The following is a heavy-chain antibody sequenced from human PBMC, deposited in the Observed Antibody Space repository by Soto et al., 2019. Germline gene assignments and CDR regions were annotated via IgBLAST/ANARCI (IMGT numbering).Heavy chain of an antibody. CDR3: AREELVNEFWSGYYAFDY. Sequence: GASVKVSCKASGYTFTSYYMHWVRQAPGQGLEWMGIINPSGGSTSYAQKFQGRVTMTRDTSTSTVYMELSSLRSEDTAVYYCAREELVNEFWSGYYAFDYWGQGTLVTVSS. D-gene: IGHD3-3*01. CDR1: GYTFTSYY. J-gene: IGHJ4*02. V-gene: IGHV1-46*01. CDR2: INPSGGST.